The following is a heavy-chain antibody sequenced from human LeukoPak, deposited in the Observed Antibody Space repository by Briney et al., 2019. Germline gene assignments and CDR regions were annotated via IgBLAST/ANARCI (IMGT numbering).Heavy chain of an antibody. CDR1: GGTFSNYA. V-gene: IGHV1-2*02. CDR3: ARRGIAVAGTDGFDY. CDR2: INPNSGGT. Sequence: ASVKVSCKASGGTFSNYAISWVRQAPGQGLEWMGWINPNSGGTNYAQKFQGRVTMTTDTSMSTAYIEVSSLRSEDTAVYYCARRGIAVAGTDGFDYWGQGTLVTVSS. J-gene: IGHJ4*02. D-gene: IGHD6-19*01.